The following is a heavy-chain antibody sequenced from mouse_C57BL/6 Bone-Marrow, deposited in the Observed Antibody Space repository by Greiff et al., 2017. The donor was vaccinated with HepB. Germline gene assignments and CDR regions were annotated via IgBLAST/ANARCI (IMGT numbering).Heavy chain of an antibody. V-gene: IGHV1-80*01. Sequence: VKLMESGAELVKPGASVKISCKASGYAFSSYWMNWVKQRPGKGLEWIGQIYPGDGDTNYNGKFKGKATLTADKSSSTAYMQLSSLTSEDSAVYFCARGSQLRLFAYWGQGTLVTVSA. CDR3: ARGSQLRLFAY. CDR2: IYPGDGDT. J-gene: IGHJ3*01. D-gene: IGHD3-2*02. CDR1: GYAFSSYW.